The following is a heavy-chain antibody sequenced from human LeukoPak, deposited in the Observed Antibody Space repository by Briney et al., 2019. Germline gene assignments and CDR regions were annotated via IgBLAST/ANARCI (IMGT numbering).Heavy chain of an antibody. Sequence: PGGSLRLSCAASGFTFSSYAMTWVRQAPGKGLVWVSRINSDGSSTSYADSVKGRFTISRDNAKNTLYPQMNSLRAEDTAVYYCARVIAVAGNYYFDYWGQGTLVTVSS. CDR3: ARVIAVAGNYYFDY. J-gene: IGHJ4*02. CDR1: GFTFSSYA. V-gene: IGHV3-74*01. CDR2: INSDGSST. D-gene: IGHD6-19*01.